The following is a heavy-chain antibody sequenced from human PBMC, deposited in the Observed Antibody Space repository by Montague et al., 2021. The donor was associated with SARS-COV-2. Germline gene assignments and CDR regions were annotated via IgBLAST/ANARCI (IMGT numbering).Heavy chain of an antibody. CDR1: GFTFSSYA. Sequence: FLSLSFAASGFTFSSYAMHWVRQAPGKGLEWVAVISYDGSNKYYADSVKGRSTVSRDNSKNTLYLQMNSLRAEDTAVYYCARDSVLIVATIGTLGFDYWGQGTLVTVSS. CDR3: ARDSVLIVATIGTLGFDY. V-gene: IGHV3-30*04. CDR2: ISYDGSNK. D-gene: IGHD5-12*01. J-gene: IGHJ4*02.